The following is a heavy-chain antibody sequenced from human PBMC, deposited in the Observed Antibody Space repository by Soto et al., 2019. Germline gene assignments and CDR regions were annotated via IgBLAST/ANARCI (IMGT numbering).Heavy chain of an antibody. CDR2: INHSGST. D-gene: IGHD4-17*01. Sequence: QVQLQQWGAGLLKPSETLSLTCAVYGGSFSGYYWSWIRQPPGKGLEWIGEINHSGSTNYNPSLKSRVTISVDTSKNQFSLKLSSVTAADTAVYYCAMHYGDYVDYWGQGTLVTVSS. CDR3: AMHYGDYVDY. V-gene: IGHV4-34*01. J-gene: IGHJ4*02. CDR1: GGSFSGYY.